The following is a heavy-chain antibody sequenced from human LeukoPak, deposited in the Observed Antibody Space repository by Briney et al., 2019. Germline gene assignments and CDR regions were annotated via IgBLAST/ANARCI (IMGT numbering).Heavy chain of an antibody. V-gene: IGHV1-18*04. CDR2: ISAYNGNT. CDR1: GYTFTSYY. J-gene: IGHJ3*02. Sequence: ASVKVSCKASGYTFTSYYMHGVRQAPGQGREWMGWISAYNGNTNYAQKLQGRVTMTTDTSTSTAYMELRSLRSDDTAVYYCARDYRYYDSSGYYGHGAFDIWGQGTMVTVSS. D-gene: IGHD3-22*01. CDR3: ARDYRYYDSSGYYGHGAFDI.